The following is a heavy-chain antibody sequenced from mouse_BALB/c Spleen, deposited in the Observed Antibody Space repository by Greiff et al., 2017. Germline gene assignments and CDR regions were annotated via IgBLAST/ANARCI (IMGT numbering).Heavy chain of an antibody. J-gene: IGHJ4*01. CDR3: ARSKDYLCYAMDY. D-gene: IGHD2-4*01. CDR1: GDSITSGY. Sequence: EVQLQQSGPSLVKPSQTLSLTCSVTGDSITSGYWNWIRKFPGNKLEYMGYISYSGSTYYNPSLKSRISITRDTSKNQYYLQLNSVTTEDTATYYSARSKDYLCYAMDYWGQGTSVTVSS. CDR2: ISYSGST. V-gene: IGHV3-8*02.